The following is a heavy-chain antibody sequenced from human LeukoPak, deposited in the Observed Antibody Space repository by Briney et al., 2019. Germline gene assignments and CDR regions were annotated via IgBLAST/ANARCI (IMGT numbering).Heavy chain of an antibody. J-gene: IGHJ6*03. Sequence: GESLKISCKGSGYSFTSYWIGWVRQMPGKGLKWMGIIYPGDSDTRYSPSFQGQVTISADKSISTAYLQWSSLKASDTAMYYCARQSRITIFGVDYYYMDVWGKGTTVTVSS. CDR2: IYPGDSDT. D-gene: IGHD3-3*01. CDR3: ARQSRITIFGVDYYYMDV. V-gene: IGHV5-51*01. CDR1: GYSFTSYW.